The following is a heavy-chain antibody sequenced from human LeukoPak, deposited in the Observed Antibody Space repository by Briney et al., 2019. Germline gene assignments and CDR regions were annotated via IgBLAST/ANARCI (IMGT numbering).Heavy chain of an antibody. V-gene: IGHV3-48*03. CDR1: GFTFSNYA. D-gene: IGHD3-10*02. CDR3: AELGITMIGGV. J-gene: IGHJ6*04. Sequence: GGSLRLSCAASGFTFSNYAMNWVRQAPGKGLEWVSKITSGRSTIYYADSVKGRFTISRDNAKNSLYLQMNSLRAEDTAVYYCAELGITMIGGVWGKGTTVTISS. CDR2: ITSGRSTI.